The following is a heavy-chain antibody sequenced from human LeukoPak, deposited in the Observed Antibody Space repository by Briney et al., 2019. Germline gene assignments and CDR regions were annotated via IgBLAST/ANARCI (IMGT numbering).Heavy chain of an antibody. CDR1: GDSVSSNSAA. V-gene: IGHV6-1*01. J-gene: IGHJ5*02. CDR2: TYYRSKWYN. Sequence: QTLSLTCVISGDSVSSNSAAWHWIRQSPSRGLEWLGGTYYRSKWYNDYAVSVKSRITINPVTSKNQFSLQLNSVTPEDTAVYYCAGYSYGVRPSWGQGTLVTVSS. D-gene: IGHD5-18*01. CDR3: AGYSYGVRPS.